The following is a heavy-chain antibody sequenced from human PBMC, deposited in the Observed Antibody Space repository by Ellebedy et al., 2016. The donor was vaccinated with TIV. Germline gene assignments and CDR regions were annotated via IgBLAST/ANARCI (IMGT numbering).Heavy chain of an antibody. J-gene: IGHJ4*02. D-gene: IGHD1-7*01. Sequence: ASVKVSXXASGYTFTSNGIIWVRQAPGQGLEWMGWISGQNGNTKYAQKFQGRVTITADESTSTAYMELSSLRSEDTAVYYCAREAGNYAHFDYWGQGTLVIVSP. CDR3: AREAGNYAHFDY. CDR2: ISGQNGNT. V-gene: IGHV1-18*01. CDR1: GYTFTSNG.